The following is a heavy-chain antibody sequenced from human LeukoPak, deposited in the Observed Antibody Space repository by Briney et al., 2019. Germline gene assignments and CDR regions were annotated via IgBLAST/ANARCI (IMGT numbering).Heavy chain of an antibody. CDR1: GYTLTSYA. D-gene: IGHD3-10*01. CDR3: AGDPPLRFGVFDY. CDR2: INAGNGNT. Sequence: ASVKVSCKASGYTLTSYAMHWVRQAPGQRLEWMGWINAGNGNTKYSQKFQGRVTITRDTSASTAYMELSSLRSEDTAVYYCAGDPPLRFGVFDYWGQGTLVTVSS. V-gene: IGHV1-3*01. J-gene: IGHJ4*02.